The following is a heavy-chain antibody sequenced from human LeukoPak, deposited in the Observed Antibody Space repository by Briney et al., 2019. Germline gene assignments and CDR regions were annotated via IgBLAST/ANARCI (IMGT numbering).Heavy chain of an antibody. J-gene: IGHJ6*04. CDR3: ARALGGYYGSGSYYNVNYYGMDV. V-gene: IGHV1-69*13. CDR2: IIPIFGTA. Sequence: SVKVSCKASGGTFSSYAISWVRQAPGQGLEWMGGIIPIFGTANYAQKFQGRVTITADESTSTAYMELSSLRSEDTAVYYCARALGGYYGSGSYYNVNYYGMDVWGKGTTVIVSS. D-gene: IGHD3-10*01. CDR1: GGTFSSYA.